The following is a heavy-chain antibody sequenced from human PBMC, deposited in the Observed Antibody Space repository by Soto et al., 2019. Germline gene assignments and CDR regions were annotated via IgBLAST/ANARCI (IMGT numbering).Heavy chain of an antibody. CDR2: IIPIFGTA. CDR1: GGTFSSYA. J-gene: IGHJ6*02. Sequence: SVKVSCKASGGTFSSYAISWVRQAPGQGLEWLGGIIPIFGTANYAQKFQGRVTITADESTSTAYMELNSLRTEDTAVYYCARYYDYSGGTSGGMDVWGQGTTVTVSS. CDR3: ARYYDYSGGTSGGMDV. V-gene: IGHV1-69*13. D-gene: IGHD3-22*01.